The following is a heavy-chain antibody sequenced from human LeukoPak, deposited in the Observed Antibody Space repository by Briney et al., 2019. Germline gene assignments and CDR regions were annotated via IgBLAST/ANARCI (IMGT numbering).Heavy chain of an antibody. CDR1: GFTFSDYY. CDR2: ISISGSTI. CDR3: AREFTSDAFDF. V-gene: IGHV3-11*01. Sequence: GGSLRLSCAASGFTFSDYYMSWIRQAPGKGLEWLSYISISGSTIYYADSVKGRFTISRDNAKNSLYLQMTSLRAEDTAVYSCAREFTSDAFDFWGQGTMVTVSS. J-gene: IGHJ3*01.